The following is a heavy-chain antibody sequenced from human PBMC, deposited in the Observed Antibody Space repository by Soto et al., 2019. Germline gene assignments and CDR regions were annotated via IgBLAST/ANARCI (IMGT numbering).Heavy chain of an antibody. Sequence: QVQLVQSGAEVKKPGSSVKVSCKASGGTFSSYAISWVRQAPGQGLEWMGGIIPIFGTANYAQKFQGRVTITADESTSTAYMELSSVRSEDTAVYYCARAREYYYDSSGYAFDIWGQGTMVTVSS. D-gene: IGHD3-22*01. CDR1: GGTFSSYA. J-gene: IGHJ3*02. CDR3: ARAREYYYDSSGYAFDI. CDR2: IIPIFGTA. V-gene: IGHV1-69*01.